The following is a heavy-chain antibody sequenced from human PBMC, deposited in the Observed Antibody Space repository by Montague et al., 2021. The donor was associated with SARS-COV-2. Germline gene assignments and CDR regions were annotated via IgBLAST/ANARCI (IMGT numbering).Heavy chain of an antibody. J-gene: IGHJ6*02. V-gene: IGHV3-7*01. CDR2: IKQDGSEK. D-gene: IGHD3-16*02. Sequence: SLRLSCAASGFTFSSYWMSWVRQAPGKVLEWVANIKQDGSEKYXXXSXXXRFXISRDNAKNSLYLQMNSLRAEDTAVYYCARVHEASSYDYVWGSYRYDSSYYYGMDVWGQGTTVTVSS. CDR1: GFTFSSYW. CDR3: ARVHEASSYDYVWGSYRYDSSYYYGMDV.